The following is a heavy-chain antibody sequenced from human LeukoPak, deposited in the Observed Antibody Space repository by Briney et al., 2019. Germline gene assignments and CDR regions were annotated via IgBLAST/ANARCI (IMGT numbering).Heavy chain of an antibody. V-gene: IGHV3-23*01. Sequence: GGSLRLSCAASGFTFSSYAMSWVRQAPGKGLEWVSAISGSGGSTYYADSVKGRFTISRDNSKNTLYLQMNSLRAEDTAVYYCAGGEHQLLWFDYWGQGTLVTVSS. CDR2: ISGSGGST. D-gene: IGHD2-2*01. CDR1: GFTFSSYA. J-gene: IGHJ4*02. CDR3: AGGEHQLLWFDY.